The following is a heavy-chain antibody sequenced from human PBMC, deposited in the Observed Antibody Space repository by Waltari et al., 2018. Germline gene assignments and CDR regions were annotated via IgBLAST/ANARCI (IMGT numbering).Heavy chain of an antibody. CDR3: ARERYSGSYYGFDY. CDR2: IYTSGST. V-gene: IGHV4-4*07. J-gene: IGHJ4*02. CDR1: GGSISRYY. Sequence: QVQLQESGPGLVKPSETLSLTCTVSGGSISRYYWSWIRQPAGKGLEWIGRIYTSGSTNYNPSLKSRVTISVDKSKNQFSLKLSSVTAADTAVYYCARERYSGSYYGFDYWGQGTLVTVSS. D-gene: IGHD1-26*01.